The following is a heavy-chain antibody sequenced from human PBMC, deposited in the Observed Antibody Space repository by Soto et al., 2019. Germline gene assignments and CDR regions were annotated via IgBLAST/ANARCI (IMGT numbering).Heavy chain of an antibody. Sequence: QVQVVESGGGVVQPGTSLRLSCAASGFTFNNYGMHWVRQAPGKGLEWVAVIWYDARHKYYADSVKGRFTISRDNSKNTLYLQMSSLRGEDTAVYYCARDKTFGGTIGSAFDSWGQGTLVTVSS. CDR2: IWYDARHK. CDR3: ARDKTFGGTIGSAFDS. CDR1: GFTFNNYG. D-gene: IGHD3-16*01. J-gene: IGHJ4*02. V-gene: IGHV3-33*01.